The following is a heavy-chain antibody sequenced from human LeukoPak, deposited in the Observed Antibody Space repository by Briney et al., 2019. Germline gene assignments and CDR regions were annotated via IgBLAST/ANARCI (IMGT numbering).Heavy chain of an antibody. J-gene: IGHJ3*02. CDR2: IYTSGNT. CDR3: ARGSPTVDAFDI. Sequence: PSETLSLTCTVSGGSISSSSYYWSWIRQPAGKGLEWIGRIYTSGNTNYNPSLKSRVIISVDRSKNQFSLKLSSVTAADTAVYYCARGSPTVDAFDIWGQGTMVTVSS. D-gene: IGHD4-17*01. V-gene: IGHV4-61*02. CDR1: GGSISSSSYY.